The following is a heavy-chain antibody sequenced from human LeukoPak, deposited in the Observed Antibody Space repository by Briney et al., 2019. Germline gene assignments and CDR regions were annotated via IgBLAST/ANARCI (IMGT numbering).Heavy chain of an antibody. CDR3: ARISMVRGNRLVRQPGGVVPGRKGPFDY. D-gene: IGHD3-10*01. V-gene: IGHV4-34*01. CDR1: GGSFSGYY. Sequence: PSETLSLTRAVYGGSFSGYYWSWIRQPPGKGLEWIGEINHSGSTNYNPSLKSRVTISVDTSKNQFSLKLSSVTAADTAVYYCARISMVRGNRLVRQPGGVVPGRKGPFDYWGQGTLVTVSS. CDR2: INHSGST. J-gene: IGHJ4*02.